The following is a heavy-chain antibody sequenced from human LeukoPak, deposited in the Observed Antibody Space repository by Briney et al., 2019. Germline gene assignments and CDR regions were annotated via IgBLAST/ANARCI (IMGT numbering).Heavy chain of an antibody. CDR3: ARDSGAVVVVAATYNWFDP. V-gene: IGHV1-2*02. CDR2: INPNSGGT. J-gene: IGHJ5*02. D-gene: IGHD2-15*01. CDR1: GYTFTGYY. Sequence: ASVKVSCKASGYTFTGYYMHWVRQAPGQGLEWMGWINPNSGGTNYAQKFQGRVTMTRDTSISTAYMELSRLRSDDTAVYYCARDSGAVVVVAATYNWFDPWGQGTLVTVSS.